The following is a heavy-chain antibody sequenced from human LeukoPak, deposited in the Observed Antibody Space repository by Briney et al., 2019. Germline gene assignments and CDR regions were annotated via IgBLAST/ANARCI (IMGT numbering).Heavy chain of an antibody. Sequence: PGGSLRLSCAASGFTFSSHWMSWVRQAPGKGLEWVSYISSSGSTIYYADSVKGRFTISRDNAKNSLYLQMNSLRAEDTAVYYCARTPGYSYLDYWGQGTLVTVSS. V-gene: IGHV3-11*04. J-gene: IGHJ4*02. CDR3: ARTPGYSYLDY. CDR2: ISSSGSTI. CDR1: GFTFSSHW. D-gene: IGHD5-18*01.